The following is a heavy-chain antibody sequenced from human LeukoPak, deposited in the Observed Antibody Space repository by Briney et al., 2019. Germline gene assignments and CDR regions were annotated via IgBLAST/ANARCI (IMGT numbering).Heavy chain of an antibody. CDR1: GGSISSSNW. Sequence: SETLSLTCAVSGGSISSSNWWSWVRQPPGKGLEWIGEIYHSGSTNYNPSLKSRVTISVDKSKNQFSLKLSSVTAADTAVYYCARAPVVPAVDYYYYGMDVWGQGTTVTVSS. D-gene: IGHD2-2*01. V-gene: IGHV4-4*02. CDR2: IYHSGST. CDR3: ARAPVVPAVDYYYYGMDV. J-gene: IGHJ6*02.